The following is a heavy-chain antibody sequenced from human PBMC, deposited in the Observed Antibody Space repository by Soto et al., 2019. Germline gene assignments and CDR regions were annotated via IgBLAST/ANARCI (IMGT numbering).Heavy chain of an antibody. CDR3: ASPGDGYDLG. CDR1: GFTFSNYA. D-gene: IGHD5-12*01. CDR2: IAGSGAST. V-gene: IGHV3-23*01. Sequence: EVQLLESGGGLVQPGGSLRLSCVVSGFTFSNYAMSWVRQAPGKGLEWVSAIAGSGASTYYADSVKGRFTISRDNSKNTLCLQMNSLRGEDTAVYCGASPGDGYDLGWGQGTLVTVSS. J-gene: IGHJ4*02.